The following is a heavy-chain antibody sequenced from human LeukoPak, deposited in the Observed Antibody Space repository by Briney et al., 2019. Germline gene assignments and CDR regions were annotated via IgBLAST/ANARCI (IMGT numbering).Heavy chain of an antibody. CDR3: AKDADYGYFDY. D-gene: IGHD4-17*01. J-gene: IGHJ4*02. CDR1: GFTFSSYA. Sequence: GGSLRHSCAASGFTFSSYAMSWVRPAPGKGLEWVSALSGSGGSTYYADSVKGRFTISRDNSKNTLYLQMNSLRAEDTAVYYCAKDADYGYFDYWGQGTLVTVSS. V-gene: IGHV3-23*01. CDR2: LSGSGGST.